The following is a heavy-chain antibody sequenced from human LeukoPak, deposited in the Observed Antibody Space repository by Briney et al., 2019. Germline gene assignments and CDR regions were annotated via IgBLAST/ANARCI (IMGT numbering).Heavy chain of an antibody. CDR1: GFTFSGYA. CDR3: AKVGIEAAAGSYFDY. J-gene: IGHJ4*02. Sequence: PGGSLRLSCAASGFTFSGYAMSWVRQAPGKGLEWVSAISGSGGSTYYADSVKGRFTISRDNSKNTLYLQMNSLRAEDTAVYYCAKVGIEAAAGSYFDYWGQGTLVTVSS. CDR2: ISGSGGST. V-gene: IGHV3-23*01. D-gene: IGHD6-13*01.